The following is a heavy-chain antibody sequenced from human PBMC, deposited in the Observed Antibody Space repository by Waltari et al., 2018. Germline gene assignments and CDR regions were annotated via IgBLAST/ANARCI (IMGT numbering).Heavy chain of an antibody. CDR2: IVSGVYT. Sequence: EVQLAESGGGLVQPGGSLRISCAASGFTVSNNYMSWVRQAPGKGLEWVSLIVSGVYTQYADSVKGRFTISRDNSKNTLYLQMNSLRVEDTAVYYCARNPRYDSPDWGQGTLVTFSS. CDR1: GFTVSNNY. J-gene: IGHJ4*02. CDR3: ARNPRYDSPD. V-gene: IGHV3-66*02. D-gene: IGHD3-22*01.